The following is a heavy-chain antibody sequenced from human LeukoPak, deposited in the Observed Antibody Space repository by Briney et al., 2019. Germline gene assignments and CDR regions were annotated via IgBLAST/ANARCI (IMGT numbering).Heavy chain of an antibody. CDR2: IYPGASDT. CDR1: GYSFTNYW. V-gene: IGHV5-51*01. J-gene: IGHJ4*02. Sequence: GESLKISCKGSGYSFTNYWIGWVRQMPGKGLEWMAIIYPGASDTRYNPSFQGQVTISVDNSISTAYLQWSSLKASDTAMYYCARAASGWAHYYFDYWGQGTLVTVSS. D-gene: IGHD6-19*01. CDR3: ARAASGWAHYYFDY.